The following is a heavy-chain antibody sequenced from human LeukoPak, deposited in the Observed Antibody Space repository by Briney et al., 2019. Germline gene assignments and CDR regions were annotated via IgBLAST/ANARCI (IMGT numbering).Heavy chain of an antibody. J-gene: IGHJ3*02. D-gene: IGHD6-25*01. CDR2: TYYRSKWYN. Sequence: SQTLSLTCAISGDSDSSNSAAWNWIMQSPSRGLEWLGRTYYRSKWYNDYAVSVKSRITINPDTSKNQFSLQLNSVTPEDTAVYYCARATDGSGNAFDIWGQGTMVTFSS. CDR3: ARATDGSGNAFDI. V-gene: IGHV6-1*01. CDR1: GDSDSSNSAA.